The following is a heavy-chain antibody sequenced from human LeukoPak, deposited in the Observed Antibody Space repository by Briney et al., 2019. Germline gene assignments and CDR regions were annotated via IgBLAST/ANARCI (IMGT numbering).Heavy chain of an antibody. CDR1: GDSISRSDYS. CDR2: IYHSGST. D-gene: IGHD3-10*01. CDR3: ARVGSGDAFDI. V-gene: IGHV4-30-2*01. Sequence: SQTLSLTCTVSGDSISRSDYSWSWIRQPPGKGLEWVGYIYHSGSTYYNPSLGSRVTISIDRSKNQFSLKLPSVTAADTAVYYCARVGSGDAFDIWGQGTMVTVSS. J-gene: IGHJ3*02.